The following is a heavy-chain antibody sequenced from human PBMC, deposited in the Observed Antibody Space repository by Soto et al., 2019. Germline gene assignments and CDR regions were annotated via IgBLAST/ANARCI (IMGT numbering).Heavy chain of an antibody. CDR1: GGSVNSDSYY. CDR3: AREFSNSPEAFDS. V-gene: IGHV4-61*01. D-gene: IGHD6-6*01. CDR2: IYYTGST. Sequence: SETLSLTCTVSGGSVNSDSYYWSWTRQPPGRGLEWIGYIYYTGSTNYNPSLKSRVSISVDTSRNQFSLKLSSVTAADTAVYYCAREFSNSPEAFDSWGQGSLVTVSS. J-gene: IGHJ4*02.